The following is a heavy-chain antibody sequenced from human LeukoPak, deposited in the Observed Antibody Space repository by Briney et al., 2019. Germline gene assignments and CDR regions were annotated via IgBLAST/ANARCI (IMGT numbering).Heavy chain of an antibody. D-gene: IGHD3-3*01. Sequence: SETLFLTCTVSGGSISSYYWGWIRQPPGKGLEWIGSIYYSGSTYYNPSLKSRVTISVDTSKNQFSLKLSSVTAADTAVYYCASIRARTIFGVVRAPFDIWGQGTMVTVSS. CDR3: ASIRARTIFGVVRAPFDI. CDR1: GGSISSYY. V-gene: IGHV4-39*01. J-gene: IGHJ3*02. CDR2: IYYSGST.